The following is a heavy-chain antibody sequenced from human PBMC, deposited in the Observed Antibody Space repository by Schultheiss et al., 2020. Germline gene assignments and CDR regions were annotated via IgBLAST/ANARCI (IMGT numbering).Heavy chain of an antibody. D-gene: IGHD3-10*01. J-gene: IGHJ4*02. CDR2: IYYSGST. CDR3: ARESRGFFDY. CDR1: GGSISSYY. V-gene: IGHV4-59*12. Sequence: SETLSLTCTVSGGSISSYYWSWIRRPPGKGLEWIGNIYYSGSTYYNPSLKSRVTISVDTSKNQFSLKLSSVTAADTAVYYCARESRGFFDYWGQGTLVTVSS.